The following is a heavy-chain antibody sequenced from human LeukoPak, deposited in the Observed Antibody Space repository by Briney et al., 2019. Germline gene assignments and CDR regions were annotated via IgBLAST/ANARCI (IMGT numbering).Heavy chain of an antibody. Sequence: GGSLRLSCAASGFTVSSNYMSWVRQAPGKGLEWVSAIYSGGSTYYADSVKGRFTISRDNSKNTLYLQMNSLRAEDTAVYYCARASYYDSSGYYDNWFDPWGQGALVTVSS. J-gene: IGHJ5*02. CDR2: IYSGGST. D-gene: IGHD3-22*01. CDR1: GFTVSSNY. CDR3: ARASYYDSSGYYDNWFDP. V-gene: IGHV3-66*01.